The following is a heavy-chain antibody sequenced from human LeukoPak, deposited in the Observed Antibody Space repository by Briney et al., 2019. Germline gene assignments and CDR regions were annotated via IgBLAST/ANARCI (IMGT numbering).Heavy chain of an antibody. Sequence: GGSLRLSCAASRFTSSRYWMSWVRQAPGKGLKWVANIKHDELEKYSVDSVKGRFTIPRDNAKNSLYLQMNSLRAEDTAVYYCARDDSTGSHYFDLWGRGTLVTVSS. J-gene: IGHJ2*01. CDR3: ARDDSTGSHYFDL. CDR1: RFTSSRYW. CDR2: IKHDELEK. D-gene: IGHD2-8*02. V-gene: IGHV3-7*01.